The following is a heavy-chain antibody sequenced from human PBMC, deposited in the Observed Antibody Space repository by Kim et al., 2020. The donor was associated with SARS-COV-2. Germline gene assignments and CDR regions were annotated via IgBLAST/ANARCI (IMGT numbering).Heavy chain of an antibody. D-gene: IGHD3-10*01. CDR3: ARDLTASMVRGVISYYYYYGMDV. Sequence: ASVKVSCKASGYTFTGYYMHWVRQAPGQGLEWMGWINPNSGGTNYAQKFQGRVTMTRDTSISTAYMELSRLRSDDTAVYYCARDLTASMVRGVISYYYYYGMDVWGQGTTVTVSS. CDR2: INPNSGGT. J-gene: IGHJ6*02. V-gene: IGHV1-2*02. CDR1: GYTFTGYY.